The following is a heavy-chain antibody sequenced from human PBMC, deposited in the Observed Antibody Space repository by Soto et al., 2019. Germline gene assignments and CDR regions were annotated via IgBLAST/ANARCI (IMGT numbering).Heavy chain of an antibody. D-gene: IGHD7-27*01. V-gene: IGHV3-23*01. CDR3: AKAWGLRRPPLTD. J-gene: IGHJ4*02. CDR2: ISGSGSST. CDR1: GFTFSAHA. Sequence: EVQLLESGGGLAQPGGSLRLSCKASGFTFSAHAMNWVRQAPGKGLEWVSGISGSGSSTYDADSAKGRFTISRDNSQNTVYLQMDSLRPEDTAIYSCAKAWGLRRPPLTDWGQGILVTVSS.